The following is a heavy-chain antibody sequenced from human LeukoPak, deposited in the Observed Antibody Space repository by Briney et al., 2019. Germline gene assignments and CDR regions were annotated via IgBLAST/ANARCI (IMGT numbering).Heavy chain of an antibody. Sequence: GGSLRLSCAASGFTFSNYGMHWVRQAPGKGLEGWAIILPDGDGQFYADSVKGRFTISRDNSRNTLYLQMNSLRVDDTAVYYCASRDGSSEFDYWGQGTLVTVSS. CDR2: ILPDGDGQ. CDR3: ASRDGSSEFDY. D-gene: IGHD6-6*01. CDR1: GFTFSNYG. J-gene: IGHJ4*02. V-gene: IGHV3-33*01.